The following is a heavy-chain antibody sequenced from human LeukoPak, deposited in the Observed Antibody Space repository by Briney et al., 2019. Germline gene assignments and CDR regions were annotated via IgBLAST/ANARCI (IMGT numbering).Heavy chain of an antibody. CDR3: AKGSYYDSSGSFYFDY. CDR2: IWYDGSNK. J-gene: IGHJ4*02. Sequence: PGGSLRLSCAASGFTFSSYGMHRVRQAPGKGLEWVAVIWYDGSNKYYADSVKGRFTISRDNSKNTLYVQVNSLGTEDTAAYYCAKGSYYDSSGSFYFDYWGQGTLVTVSS. D-gene: IGHD3-22*01. V-gene: IGHV3-33*06. CDR1: GFTFSSYG.